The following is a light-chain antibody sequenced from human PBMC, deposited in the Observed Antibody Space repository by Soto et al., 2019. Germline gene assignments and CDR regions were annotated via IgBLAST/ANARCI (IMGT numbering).Light chain of an antibody. CDR3: QKYNSAPWT. Sequence: DIQMTQSPSFLSASVGDRVTITCRASQGISSYLAWYQQKPGKVPKVLIYAASTLQSGVPSRFSGSGSGTDFTLTISGLQPEDVASYYCQKYNSAPWTFGQGTKVEI. CDR1: QGISSY. V-gene: IGKV1-27*01. CDR2: AAS. J-gene: IGKJ1*01.